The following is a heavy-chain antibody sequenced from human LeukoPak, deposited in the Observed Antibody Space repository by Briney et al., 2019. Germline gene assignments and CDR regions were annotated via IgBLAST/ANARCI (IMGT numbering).Heavy chain of an antibody. V-gene: IGHV4-34*01. Sequence: SETLSLTCAVYGGSFSGYYWSWIRQPPGKGLEWIGYIYHSGSTNYNPSLKSRVTISVDTSKNQFSLKLNSVTAADTAVYYCARPTRRHYYDSSGYYYTGYRFDAFDIWGQGTTVTVSS. D-gene: IGHD3-22*01. CDR1: GGSFSGYY. J-gene: IGHJ3*02. CDR3: ARPTRRHYYDSSGYYYTGYRFDAFDI. CDR2: IYHSGST.